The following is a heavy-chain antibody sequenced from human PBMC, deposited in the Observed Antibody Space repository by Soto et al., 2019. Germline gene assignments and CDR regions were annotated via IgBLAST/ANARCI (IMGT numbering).Heavy chain of an antibody. Sequence: QVQLVQSGAEVKKPGASVKVSCKASGYTFTNYDIHWVRQATGHGLEWMGWMNPDSGNTGQSKQFQGRVTMTRDTSISTAYMEMSSLRSEDTAVYYCARGLFRRTWFDPWGQGTLVTVSS. CDR3: ARGLFRRTWFDP. CDR1: GYTFTNYD. CDR2: MNPDSGNT. V-gene: IGHV1-8*01. J-gene: IGHJ5*02.